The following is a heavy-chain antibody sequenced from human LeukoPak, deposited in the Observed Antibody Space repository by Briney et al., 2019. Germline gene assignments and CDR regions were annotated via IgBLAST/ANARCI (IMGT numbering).Heavy chain of an antibody. CDR2: ISGSGGST. CDR3: AKEWRRRSSGPTPPFDY. D-gene: IGHD6-19*01. J-gene: IGHJ4*02. V-gene: IGHV3-23*01. Sequence: AGGTLRLSCAASGFTFSSYAMSWVRQAPGKGLEWVSAISGSGGSTYYADSVKGRFTISRDNSKNALYLQMNSLRAEDTAVYYCAKEWRRRSSGPTPPFDYWGQGTLVTVSS. CDR1: GFTFSSYA.